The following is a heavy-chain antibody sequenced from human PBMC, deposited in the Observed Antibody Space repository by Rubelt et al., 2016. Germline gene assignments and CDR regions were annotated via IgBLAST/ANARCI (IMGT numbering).Heavy chain of an antibody. CDR3: ARDGYYYDSSGYYSFDY. D-gene: IGHD3-22*01. CDR2: ISSSSSYI. J-gene: IGHJ4*02. CDR1: GFTFSSYS. V-gene: IGHV3-21*04. Sequence: EVQLVESGGGLVKPGGSLRLSCAASGFTFSSYSMNWVRQAPGKGLEWVSSISSSSSYIYYADSVKGRFTISRDNAKNSLYLQMNSLRAEDTDVYYCARDGYYYDSSGYYSFDYWGQGTLVTVSS.